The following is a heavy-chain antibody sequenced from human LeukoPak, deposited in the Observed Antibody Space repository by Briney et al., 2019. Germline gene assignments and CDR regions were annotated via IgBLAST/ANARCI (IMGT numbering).Heavy chain of an antibody. CDR1: GGSISCSSYY. V-gene: IGHV4-39*01. CDR2: IYYSGST. D-gene: IGHD2-2*01. J-gene: IGHJ4*02. CDR3: ARFSSTGDDYFDY. Sequence: SETLSLTCTVSGGSISCSSYYWGWIRQPPGKGLEWIGSIYYSGSTYYNPSLKSRVTISVDTSKNQFSLKLSSVTAADTAVYYCARFSSTGDDYFDYWGQGTLVTVSS.